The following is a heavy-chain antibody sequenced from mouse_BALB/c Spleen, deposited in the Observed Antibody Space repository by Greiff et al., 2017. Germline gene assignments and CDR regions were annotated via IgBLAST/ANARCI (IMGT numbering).Heavy chain of an antibody. D-gene: IGHD2-14*01. CDR3: ARLYDGTWFAY. Sequence: EVKLVESGGDLVKPGGSLKLSCAASGFTFSSYGMSWVRQTPDKRLEWVATISSGGSYTYYPDSVKGRFTISRDNAKNTLYLQMSSLKSEDTAMYYCARLYDGTWFAYWGQGTLVTVSA. CDR1: GFTFSSYG. CDR2: ISSGGSYT. J-gene: IGHJ3*01. V-gene: IGHV5-6*01.